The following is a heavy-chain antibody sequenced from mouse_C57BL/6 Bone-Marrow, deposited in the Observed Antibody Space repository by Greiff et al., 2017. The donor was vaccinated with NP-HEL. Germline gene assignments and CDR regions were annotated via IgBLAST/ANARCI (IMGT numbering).Heavy chain of an antibody. CDR1: GFNIKDDY. V-gene: IGHV14-4*01. Sequence: VHVKQSGAELVRPGASVKLSCTASGFNIKDDYMHWVKQRPEQGLEWIGWIDPENGDTEYASKFQGKATITADTSSNTAYLQLSSLTSEDTAVYYCTTHHYYGSSPYAMDYWGQGTSVTVSS. D-gene: IGHD1-1*01. J-gene: IGHJ4*01. CDR2: IDPENGDT. CDR3: TTHHYYGSSPYAMDY.